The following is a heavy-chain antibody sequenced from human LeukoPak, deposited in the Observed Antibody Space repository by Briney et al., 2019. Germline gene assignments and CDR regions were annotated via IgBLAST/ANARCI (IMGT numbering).Heavy chain of an antibody. CDR1: GFTFSSYG. Sequence: PGGTLRLSCAASGFTFSSYGMSWVRQAPGKGLEWVSGISGSGGTTYYADSVKGRFTISRDNSKITLYLQVNSLRAEDTADYYCAKDLARDGFDSWGQGTLVTVSS. CDR3: AKDLARDGFDS. V-gene: IGHV3-23*01. D-gene: IGHD5-24*01. J-gene: IGHJ4*02. CDR2: ISGSGGTT.